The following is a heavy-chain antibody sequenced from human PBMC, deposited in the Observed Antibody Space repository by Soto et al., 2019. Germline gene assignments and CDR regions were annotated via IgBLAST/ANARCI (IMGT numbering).Heavy chain of an antibody. J-gene: IGHJ4*02. CDR3: ARVEYYGSGRSDYFDY. Sequence: GESLKISCKGSGYSFTSYWIGWVRQMPGKGLEWMGIIYPGDSDTRYSPSFQGQVTISADKSISTAYLQWSSLRASDTAMYYCARVEYYGSGRSDYFDYRGQGTLVTVSS. D-gene: IGHD3-10*01. CDR1: GYSFTSYW. V-gene: IGHV5-51*01. CDR2: IYPGDSDT.